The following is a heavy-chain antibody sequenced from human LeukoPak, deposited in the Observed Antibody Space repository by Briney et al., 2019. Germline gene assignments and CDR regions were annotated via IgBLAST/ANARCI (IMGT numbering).Heavy chain of an antibody. CDR3: VKAGGPGTYYYYYGMDV. CDR2: ISYDRSNK. Sequence: GGSLRLSCAASGFTLSSYGMHWVRQGPGKGLEWVAVISYDRSNKYYADSVKGRFTISRDNSKNTLNLQMNSLRDEDTDVYYCVKAGGPGTYYYYYGMDVWGQGTTVTVSS. CDR1: GFTLSSYG. J-gene: IGHJ6*02. V-gene: IGHV3-30*18. D-gene: IGHD3-10*01.